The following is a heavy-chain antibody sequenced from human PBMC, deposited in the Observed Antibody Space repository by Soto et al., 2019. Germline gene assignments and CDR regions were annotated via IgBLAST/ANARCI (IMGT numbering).Heavy chain of an antibody. V-gene: IGHV1-69*01. CDR2: IIPIFGTA. J-gene: IGHJ6*02. D-gene: IGHD3-3*01. CDR3: ARGSYDDVWSRYYTYYYYGWEV. Sequence: QVQLVQSGAEVKKPGSSVKVSCKASGGTFSSYALSWVRQAPGQGLDWMGGIIPIFGTANYAQKFQGRVTITADESTSAAYISLSRLRSEDAAVYYWARGSYDDVWSRYYTYYYYGWEVWGQGTTDTGSS. CDR1: GGTFSSYA.